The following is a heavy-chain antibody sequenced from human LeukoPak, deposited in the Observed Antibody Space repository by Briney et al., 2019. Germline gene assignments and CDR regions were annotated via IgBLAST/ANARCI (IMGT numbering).Heavy chain of an antibody. D-gene: IGHD2-21*01. CDR1: GVSVSSGSYY. CDR2: INHSGST. Sequence: TSETLSLTCTVSGVSVSSGSYYWSWIRQPPGKGLEWIGEINHSGSTNYNPSLKSRVTISVDTSKNQFSLKLSSVTAADTAVYYCARKQIGFDPWGQGTLVTVSS. V-gene: IGHV4-39*07. J-gene: IGHJ5*02. CDR3: ARKQIGFDP.